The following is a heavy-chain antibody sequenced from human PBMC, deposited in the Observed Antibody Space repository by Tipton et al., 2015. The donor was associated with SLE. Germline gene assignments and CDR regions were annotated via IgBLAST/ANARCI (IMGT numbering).Heavy chain of an antibody. CDR3: VRDTKGLQRGFDL. J-gene: IGHJ5*02. CDR2: VYITGET. Sequence: TLSLTCAVYGGSFSGYYWGWIRQPAGKGLERIGRVYITGETDYSPSLKSRVTISVDTSKNQFSLSLRPLTAADTAVYYCVRDTKGLQRGFDLWGQGTLVTVSS. V-gene: IGHV4-4*07. CDR1: GGSFSGYY.